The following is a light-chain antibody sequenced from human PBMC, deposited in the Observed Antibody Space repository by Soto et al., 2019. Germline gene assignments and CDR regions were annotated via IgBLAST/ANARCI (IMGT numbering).Light chain of an antibody. J-gene: IGLJ1*01. CDR3: SSYVATKSYV. CDR1: SSDVGGYNY. CDR2: EVS. Sequence: QSVLTQPPSASGSPGQSVTISFTGTSSDVGGYNYVSWYQQHPGKAPKLLIYEVSKRPSGVPDRFSGSKSGNTASLTVSGLQAEDEADYYCSSYVATKSYVFGTGTKLTVL. V-gene: IGLV2-8*01.